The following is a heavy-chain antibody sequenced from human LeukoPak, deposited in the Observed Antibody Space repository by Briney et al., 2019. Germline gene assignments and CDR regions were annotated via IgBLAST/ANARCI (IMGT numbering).Heavy chain of an antibody. D-gene: IGHD1-26*01. CDR3: ARSSPVGATFYFDY. V-gene: IGHV4-61*02. Sequence: SQTLSLTCTVSGGSISSGSYYWSWIRQPAGKGLEWIGRIYTSGSTNYNPSFKSRVTISVDTSKNQFSLKLSSVTAADTAVYYCARSSPVGATFYFDYWGQGTLVTVSS. CDR1: GGSISSGSYY. CDR2: IYTSGST. J-gene: IGHJ4*02.